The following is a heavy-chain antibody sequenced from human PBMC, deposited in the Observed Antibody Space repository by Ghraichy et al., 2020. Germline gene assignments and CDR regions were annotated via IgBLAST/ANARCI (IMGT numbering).Heavy chain of an antibody. Sequence: GGSLRLSCAASGFTFSSYGMHWVRQAPGKGLEWVAVISYDGSNKYYADSVKGRFTISRDNSKNTLYLQMNSLRAEDTAVYYCAKESSRYAMSFGMDYYYYGMDVWGQGTTVTVSS. CDR3: AKESSRYAMSFGMDYYYYGMDV. CDR2: ISYDGSNK. CDR1: GFTFSSYG. J-gene: IGHJ6*01. D-gene: IGHD2-8*01. V-gene: IGHV3-30*18.